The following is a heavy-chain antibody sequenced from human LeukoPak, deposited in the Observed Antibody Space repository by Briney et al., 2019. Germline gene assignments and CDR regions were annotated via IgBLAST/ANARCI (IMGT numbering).Heavy chain of an antibody. J-gene: IGHJ4*02. Sequence: GGSLRLSCAASGFTFSSYEMNWVRQAPGKGLEWASYISSSGSTIYYADSVKGRFTISRDNAKNSLYLQLNSLRAEDTAVYYCARDYGDYLYYFDYWGQGTLVTVSS. CDR3: ARDYGDYLYYFDY. CDR1: GFTFSSYE. D-gene: IGHD4-17*01. V-gene: IGHV3-48*03. CDR2: ISSSGSTI.